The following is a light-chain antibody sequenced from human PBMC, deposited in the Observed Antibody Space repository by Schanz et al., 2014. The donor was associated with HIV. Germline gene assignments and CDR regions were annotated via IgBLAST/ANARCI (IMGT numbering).Light chain of an antibody. J-gene: IGKJ3*01. CDR3: QHYGSS. Sequence: DIVLTQSPATLSLSPGERATLSCRASQSVSNFLAWYQQKPGQAPRLLIYSASNRATGIPARFSGSGSGTDFTLTISNLEPEDFAVYYCQHYGSSFGPGTKVDIK. CDR2: SAS. V-gene: IGKV3-11*01. CDR1: QSVSNF.